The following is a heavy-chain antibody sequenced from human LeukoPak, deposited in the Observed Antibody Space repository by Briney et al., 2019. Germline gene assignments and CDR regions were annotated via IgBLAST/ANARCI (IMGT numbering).Heavy chain of an antibody. CDR3: ASWPPAYCGGDCYQTMHYGMDV. Sequence: SVKVSCKASGGTFSSYAISWVRQAPGQGLEWMGGIIPIFGTANYAQKLQGRVTITADESTSTAYMELSSLRSEDTAVYYCASWPPAYCGGDCYQTMHYGMDVWGQGTTVTVSS. CDR1: GGTFSSYA. D-gene: IGHD2-21*02. V-gene: IGHV1-69*13. J-gene: IGHJ6*02. CDR2: IIPIFGTA.